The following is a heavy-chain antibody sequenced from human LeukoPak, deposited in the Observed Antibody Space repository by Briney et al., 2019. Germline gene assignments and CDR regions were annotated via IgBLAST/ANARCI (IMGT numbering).Heavy chain of an antibody. CDR2: ISYDGSNK. D-gene: IGHD6-13*01. V-gene: IGHV3-30-3*01. Sequence: GGSLRLSCTASGFTFSSYAMHWVRQAPGKGLEWMAVISYDGSNKYYADSVKGRFTISRDNAKNSLYLQMNSLRAEDTAVYYCARSPSIAAAGHFDYWGQGTLVTVSS. CDR1: GFTFSSYA. J-gene: IGHJ4*02. CDR3: ARSPSIAAAGHFDY.